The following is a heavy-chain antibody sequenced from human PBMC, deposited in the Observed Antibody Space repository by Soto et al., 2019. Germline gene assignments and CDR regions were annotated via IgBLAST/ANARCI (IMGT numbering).Heavy chain of an antibody. D-gene: IGHD4-17*01. CDR2: IWYDGSNK. CDR1: GFTFSSYG. CDR3: ARDRHYGDYTFGNYFDY. Sequence: GGSLRLSCAASGFTFSSYGMHWVRQAPGKGLEWVAVIWYDGSNKYYADSVKGRFTISRDNSKNTLYLQMNSLRAEDTAVYYCARDRHYGDYTFGNYFDYWGQGTLVTVSS. J-gene: IGHJ4*02. V-gene: IGHV3-33*01.